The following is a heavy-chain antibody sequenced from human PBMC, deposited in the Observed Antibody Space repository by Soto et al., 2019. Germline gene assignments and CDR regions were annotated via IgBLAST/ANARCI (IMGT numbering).Heavy chain of an antibody. CDR1: GFTFSSYA. Sequence: EVQLLECGGDLVQPGGSLRLSCAASGFTFSSYAMSWVRQAPGKGLEWVSTFSGIGDTYYADSVKGRFTVSRDDSKNTLFLNMNSLRAADTAIYYCAKGERALITYGPFDPWGQGTLVTVSS. CDR2: FSGIGDT. V-gene: IGHV3-23*01. CDR3: AKGERALITYGPFDP. J-gene: IGHJ5*02. D-gene: IGHD4-17*01.